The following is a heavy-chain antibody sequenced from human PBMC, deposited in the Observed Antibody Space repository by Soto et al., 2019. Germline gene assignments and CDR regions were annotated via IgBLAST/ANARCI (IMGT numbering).Heavy chain of an antibody. V-gene: IGHV3-23*01. Sequence: HPGGSLRLSCAASGFTFSSYWMHWVRQAPGKGLVWVSAISGSGGSTYYADSVRGRFTISRDNSKNTLYLQMNSLRAEDTAVYYCAKGVRCSGGSCSIDYWGQGTLVTVSS. D-gene: IGHD2-15*01. CDR1: GFTFSSYW. CDR3: AKGVRCSGGSCSIDY. CDR2: ISGSGGST. J-gene: IGHJ4*02.